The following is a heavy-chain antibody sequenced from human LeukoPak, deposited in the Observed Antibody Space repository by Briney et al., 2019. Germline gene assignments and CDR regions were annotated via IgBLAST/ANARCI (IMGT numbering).Heavy chain of an antibody. Sequence: SETLSLTCTVSGGSISSSSYYWGWIRQPPGKGLEWIGSIYYSGSTYYNPSLKSRVTISVDTSKNQFSLKLSSVTAADTAVYYCARRVVVVTAGYYYYYYMDVWAKGPRSPSP. D-gene: IGHD2-21*02. V-gene: IGHV4-39*01. CDR3: ARRVVVVTAGYYYYYYMDV. CDR1: GGSISSSSYY. J-gene: IGHJ6*03. CDR2: IYYSGST.